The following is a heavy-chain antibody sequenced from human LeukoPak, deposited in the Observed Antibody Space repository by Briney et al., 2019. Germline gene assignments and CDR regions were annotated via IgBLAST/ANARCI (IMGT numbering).Heavy chain of an antibody. D-gene: IGHD2-15*01. CDR2: IRYDGSSK. CDR1: GFTFSSYG. Sequence: PGGSLRLSCTASGFTFSSYGMHWVRQAPGTGLEWVAFIRYDGSSKYYADSVKGRFTISRGNSKNTLYLQMNSLRAEDTAVFYCAKDRREGYCTGDNCYSGYYFDYWGQGTLVTVSS. CDR3: AKDRREGYCTGDNCYSGYYFDY. V-gene: IGHV3-30*02. J-gene: IGHJ4*02.